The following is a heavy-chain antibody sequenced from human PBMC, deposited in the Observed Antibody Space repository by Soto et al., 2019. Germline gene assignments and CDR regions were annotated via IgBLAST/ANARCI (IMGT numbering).Heavy chain of an antibody. Sequence: SAKVSCKDSGDTFSSYTISLLRHYPGQGLEWMGRIIPILGIANYAQKFQGRVTITADKSTNTAYMELSSLRSEDTAVYYCARGLGITGTTGMDVWGKGTTVTVSS. V-gene: IGHV1-69*02. CDR1: GDTFSSYT. J-gene: IGHJ6*03. CDR3: ARGLGITGTTGMDV. CDR2: IIPILGIA. D-gene: IGHD1-7*01.